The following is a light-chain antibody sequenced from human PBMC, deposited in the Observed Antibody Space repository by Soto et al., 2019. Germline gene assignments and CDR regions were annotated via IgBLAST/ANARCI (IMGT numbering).Light chain of an antibody. J-gene: IGKJ3*01. Sequence: IVLTQSPGTLSLSPGDRATLSCRASRAITSSFLAWYQQKPGQAPRLLIYGASSRATGIPDRFSGSGSGTDFTLIISRLEPADFAVYYCQQYGGSPLLTFGPGTKVDIK. CDR1: RAITSSF. V-gene: IGKV3-20*01. CDR3: QQYGGSPLLT. CDR2: GAS.